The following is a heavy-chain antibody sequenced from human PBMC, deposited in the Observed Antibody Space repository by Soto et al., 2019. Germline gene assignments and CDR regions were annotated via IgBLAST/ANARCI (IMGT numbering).Heavy chain of an antibody. V-gene: IGHV4-4*07. CDR3: ATQYHWGWGYLNY. Sequence: PSETLSLTCTVSGGSISSYYWSWIRQPAGKGLEWIGRIYTSGSTNYNPSLKSRVTMSVDTSKDQFSLKLSSVTAADTAVYYCATQYHWGWGYLNYWGQGTLVTVSS. D-gene: IGHD1-1*01. J-gene: IGHJ4*02. CDR1: GGSISSYY. CDR2: IYTSGST.